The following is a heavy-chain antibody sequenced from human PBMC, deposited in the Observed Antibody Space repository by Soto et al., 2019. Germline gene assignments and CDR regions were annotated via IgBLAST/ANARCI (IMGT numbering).Heavy chain of an antibody. D-gene: IGHD3-22*01. J-gene: IGHJ3*02. Sequence: PGGSLRLSCAASGFTFSSYAMSWVRQAPGKGLEWVSAISGSGGSTYYADSVKGRFTISRDNSKNTLYLQMNSLRAEDTAVYYCAKDPYYYDSPRHHAFDIWGQGTMVTV. V-gene: IGHV3-23*01. CDR1: GFTFSSYA. CDR2: ISGSGGST. CDR3: AKDPYYYDSPRHHAFDI.